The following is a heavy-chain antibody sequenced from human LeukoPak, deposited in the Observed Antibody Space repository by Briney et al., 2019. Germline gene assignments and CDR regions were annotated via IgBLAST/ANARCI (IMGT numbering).Heavy chain of an antibody. J-gene: IGHJ4*02. Sequence: GGSLRLSCAVSGIPLSNYGMSGVRQAPGKGREWGAGLSGSGGGTNYADSVKGRFTISRHNPKNTLYLQMNSLGAEDTAVYFCAKRGVVIRVILVGFHKEAYYFDSWGQGALVTVSS. D-gene: IGHD3-22*01. CDR2: LSGSGGGT. CDR3: AKRGVVIRVILVGFHKEAYYFDS. V-gene: IGHV3-23*01. CDR1: GIPLSNYG.